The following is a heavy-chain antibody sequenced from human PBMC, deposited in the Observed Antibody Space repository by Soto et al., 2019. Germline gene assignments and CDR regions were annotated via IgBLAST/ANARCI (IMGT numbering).Heavy chain of an antibody. CDR3: ARRSIAAAGTFDY. D-gene: IGHD6-13*01. Sequence: PSETLSLTCTVSGGSISSYYWSWIRQPPGKGLEWIGYIYYSGSTNYNPSLKSRVTISVDTSKNQFSLKLSSVTAADTAVYYCARRSIAAAGTFDYWGQGTLVTVSS. CDR1: GGSISSYY. V-gene: IGHV4-59*08. J-gene: IGHJ4*02. CDR2: IYYSGST.